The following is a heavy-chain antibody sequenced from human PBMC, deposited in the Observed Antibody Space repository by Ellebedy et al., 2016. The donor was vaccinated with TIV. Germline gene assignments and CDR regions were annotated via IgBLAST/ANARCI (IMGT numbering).Heavy chain of an antibody. Sequence: PGGSLRLSCAASGFTFSAYGMHWVRQAPGKGLEWVAIIWYDGSNIFYVDFVKGRFTISRDNSKNTVYLQMNSLRAEDTAIYYCATEVFRDAAGSFEYWGRGTPVTVSS. CDR2: IWYDGSNI. D-gene: IGHD1-14*01. CDR1: GFTFSAYG. V-gene: IGHV3-33*01. J-gene: IGHJ4*02. CDR3: ATEVFRDAAGSFEY.